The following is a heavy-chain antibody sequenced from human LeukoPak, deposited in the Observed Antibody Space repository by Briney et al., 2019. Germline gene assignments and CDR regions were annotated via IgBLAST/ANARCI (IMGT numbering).Heavy chain of an antibody. V-gene: IGHV4-59*01. D-gene: IGHD3-9*01. CDR1: GLSISSYY. Sequence: SETLSLTCTVSGLSISSYYWSWIRQPPGKGLEWIGYIYYSGSTNYNPSLKSRVAISVDTSKNQFSLKLSSVTAADTAVYYCARELLRHDILTGSYFDYWGQGTLVTVSS. J-gene: IGHJ4*02. CDR2: IYYSGST. CDR3: ARELLRHDILTGSYFDY.